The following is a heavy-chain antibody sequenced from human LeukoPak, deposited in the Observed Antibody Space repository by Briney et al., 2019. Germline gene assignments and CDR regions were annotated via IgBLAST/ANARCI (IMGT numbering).Heavy chain of an antibody. J-gene: IGHJ4*02. CDR2: ISGSGANT. CDR1: GFTFSSYA. D-gene: IGHD3-3*01. Sequence: PGGSLRLSCAASGFTFSSYAMSWVRQVPGKGLQWVSGISGSGANTYSADSVRGRFIVSRDNSKDTLFLQMNGLRAEDTAVYFCAKGPRSTRTISPRFFDFWGQGTLVTVSS. CDR3: AKGPRSTRTISPRFFDF. V-gene: IGHV3-23*01.